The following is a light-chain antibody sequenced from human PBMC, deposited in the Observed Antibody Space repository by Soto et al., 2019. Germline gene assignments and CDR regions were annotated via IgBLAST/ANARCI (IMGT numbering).Light chain of an antibody. CDR2: DVS. Sequence: QSALTQPASVSGSPGQSITISCSGTSSDLGRYNYVSWYQQLPGKAPKLMIYDVSDRPSGISNRFSGSKSGNTASLTISGLQAEDEADYYCCSYTSRVANVFGTGTKVTVL. V-gene: IGLV2-14*01. J-gene: IGLJ1*01. CDR1: SSDLGRYNY. CDR3: CSYTSRVANV.